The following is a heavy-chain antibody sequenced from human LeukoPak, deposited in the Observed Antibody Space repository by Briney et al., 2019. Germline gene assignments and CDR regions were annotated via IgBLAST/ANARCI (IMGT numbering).Heavy chain of an antibody. CDR2: MNPNRGNT. CDR3: ARGPSITMVRGVKFGWFDP. V-gene: IGHV1-8*01. Sequence: ASVKVSRTASGYTFTSYDINWVRQATGQGLEWMGWMNPNRGNTGYAQKFQGRVTMTSNTSISTAYMELSSLRSEDTAVYYCARGPSITMVRGVKFGWFDPWGQGTLVTVSS. CDR1: GYTFTSYD. D-gene: IGHD3-10*01. J-gene: IGHJ5*02.